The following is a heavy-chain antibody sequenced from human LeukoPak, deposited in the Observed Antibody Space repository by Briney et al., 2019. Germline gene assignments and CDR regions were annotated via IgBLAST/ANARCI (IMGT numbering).Heavy chain of an antibody. CDR3: ARDNSVRDEAWWFNP. D-gene: IGHD5-24*01. J-gene: IGHJ5*02. V-gene: IGHV1-46*01. Sequence: ASVKVSCKAFGYTFTSNYMHWGRQAPGQGPEWMGVISPSGGSTTYAQKFQGRVTLPRDMSTSTDYLELSSLRSEDTAVYYCARDNSVRDEAWWFNPWGQGTLVTVSS. CDR2: ISPSGGST. CDR1: GYTFTSNY.